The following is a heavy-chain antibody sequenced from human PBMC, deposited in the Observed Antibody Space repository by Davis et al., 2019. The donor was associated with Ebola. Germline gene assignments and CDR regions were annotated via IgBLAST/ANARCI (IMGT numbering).Heavy chain of an antibody. J-gene: IGHJ4*02. CDR2: LSGSGGST. CDR1: GFTFSSYA. Sequence: GESLKISCAASGFTFSSYAMSWVRQAPGKGLEWVSALSGSGGSTYYADSVKGRFTISRDNSKNTLYLQMNSLRAEDTAVYYCAKTDCSGGSCYSVDYWGQGTLVTVSS. V-gene: IGHV3-23*01. D-gene: IGHD2-15*01. CDR3: AKTDCSGGSCYSVDY.